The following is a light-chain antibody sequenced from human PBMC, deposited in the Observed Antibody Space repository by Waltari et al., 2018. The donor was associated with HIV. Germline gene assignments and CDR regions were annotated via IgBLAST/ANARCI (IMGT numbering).Light chain of an antibody. V-gene: IGLV1-44*01. CDR3: AAWDDSLKGGA. J-gene: IGLJ1*01. CDR1: TSHTGGNT. CDR2: SNN. Sequence: QSVLAHPPSASGTPGQRVTISCSGNTSHTGGNTLSWYQQLPGTAPKLLIYSNNERPSGVPDRLSGSTSGTSASLVISGLQSEDEADYYCAAWDDSLKGGAFGTGTKVTVL.